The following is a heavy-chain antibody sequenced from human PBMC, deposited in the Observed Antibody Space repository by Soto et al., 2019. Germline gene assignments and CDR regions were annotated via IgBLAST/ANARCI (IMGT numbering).Heavy chain of an antibody. D-gene: IGHD6-13*01. CDR3: ARGGSSWYPPDYYYGMDV. J-gene: IGHJ6*02. CDR1: GYTFTSYD. Sequence: QVQLVQSGAEVKKPGASVKVSCKASGYTFTSYDINWVRQATGQGLEWMGWMNPNSGNTGYAQKFQGRVTMTRNTSISTAYMELSSLRSEDTAVYSCARGGSSWYPPDYYYGMDVWGQGTTVTVSS. CDR2: MNPNSGNT. V-gene: IGHV1-8*01.